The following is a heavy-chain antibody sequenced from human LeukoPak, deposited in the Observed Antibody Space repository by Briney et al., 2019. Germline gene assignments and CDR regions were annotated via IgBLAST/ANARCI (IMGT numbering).Heavy chain of an antibody. D-gene: IGHD7-27*01. CDR1: GGSISSGDYY. CDR3: ARSLSPLGDAFDI. V-gene: IGHV4-30-4*01. CDR2: IYYSGST. J-gene: IGHJ3*02. Sequence: PSETLSLTCTVSGGSISSGDYYWSWIRQPPGKGLEWIGYIYYSGSTYYNPSLKSRVTISVDTSNNQFSLKLRSVTAADTAVHYCARSLSPLGDAFDIWGQGTMVTVSS.